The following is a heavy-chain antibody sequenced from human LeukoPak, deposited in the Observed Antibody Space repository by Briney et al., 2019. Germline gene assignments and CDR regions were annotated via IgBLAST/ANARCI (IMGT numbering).Heavy chain of an antibody. J-gene: IGHJ5*02. CDR1: GYTFTRYA. V-gene: IGHV1-3*01. Sequence: ASVKASCKTSGYTFTRYAIHWVRQAPGQRLEWMGWINGGNGNTKYSQKFQGRVTITRDTSASTVYMELRSLISEDTAVYYCARASYDLLTANSLNWFDPWGQGTLVTVSS. CDR2: INGGNGNT. D-gene: IGHD3-9*01. CDR3: ARASYDLLTANSLNWFDP.